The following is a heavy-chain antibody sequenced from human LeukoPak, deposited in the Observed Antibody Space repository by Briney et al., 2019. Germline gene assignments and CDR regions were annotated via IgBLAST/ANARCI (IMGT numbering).Heavy chain of an antibody. V-gene: IGHV4-59*01. D-gene: IGHD3-22*01. CDR2: IYYSGRT. Sequence: SETLSLTCTVSGGSISSYYWSWIRQPPGKGLEWIGYIYYSGRTNYNPSLKSRATISVDTSKNQFSLKLSSVTAADTAVYYCARAVRLDYYYDSSGYYDYWGQGTLVTVSS. J-gene: IGHJ4*02. CDR3: ARAVRLDYYYDSSGYYDY. CDR1: GGSISSYY.